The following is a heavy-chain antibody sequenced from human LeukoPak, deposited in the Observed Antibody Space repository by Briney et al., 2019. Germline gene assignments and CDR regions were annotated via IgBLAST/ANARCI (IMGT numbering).Heavy chain of an antibody. D-gene: IGHD3-22*01. CDR3: ARRDDSSGYHKIFDY. Sequence: SETLSLTCTVSGGSISSYYWSWIRQPAGKGLEWIGRIYTSGSTNYNPSLKSRVTMSVDTSKNQFYLKLSSLTAADTAVYCCARRDDSSGYHKIFDYWGPGTLVTVSS. CDR1: GGSISSYY. V-gene: IGHV4-4*07. CDR2: IYTSGST. J-gene: IGHJ4*02.